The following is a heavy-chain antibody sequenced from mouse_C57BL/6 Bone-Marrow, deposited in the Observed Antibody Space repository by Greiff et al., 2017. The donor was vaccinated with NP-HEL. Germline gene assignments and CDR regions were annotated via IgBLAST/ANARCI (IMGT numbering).Heavy chain of an antibody. D-gene: IGHD4-1*01. J-gene: IGHJ2*01. CDR1: GFSLTSYG. Sequence: VQRVESGPGLVQPSQSLSITCTVSGFSLTSYGVHWVRQSPGKGLEWLGVIWSGGSTDYNAAFISRLSISKDNSKSQVFFKMNSLQADDTAIYYCARKRRTGTGYFDYWGQGTTLTVSS. CDR3: ARKRRTGTGYFDY. CDR2: IWSGGST. V-gene: IGHV2-2*01.